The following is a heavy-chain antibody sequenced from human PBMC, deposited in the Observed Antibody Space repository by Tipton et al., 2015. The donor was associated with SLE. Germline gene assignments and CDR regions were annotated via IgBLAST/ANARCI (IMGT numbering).Heavy chain of an antibody. CDR1: GVSFSSYA. Sequence: SLRLSCGASGVSFSSYAMDWVRQAPGKGLEWVAVISYYGSNIDYAGSVKGRFTSSRDNSKDTLYSQMNTLRREDTAVYFCARALAYSSSPAALDSWGQGTLVTVSS. J-gene: IGHJ4*02. V-gene: IGHV3-30*04. CDR3: ARALAYSSSPAALDS. D-gene: IGHD6-19*01. CDR2: ISYYGSNI.